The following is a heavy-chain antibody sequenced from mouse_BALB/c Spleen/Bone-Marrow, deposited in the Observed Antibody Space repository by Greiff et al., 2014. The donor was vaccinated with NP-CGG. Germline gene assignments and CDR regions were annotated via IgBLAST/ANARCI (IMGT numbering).Heavy chain of an antibody. Sequence: VQLQQSGPELVKPGASMKISCKASGYSFTGYTMNWVKQSHGKNLEWIGLINPYNSGTSYNQKFKGKATLTVDKSSSTAYMELLSLTSEDSAVYYCARDYYGFSYGFAYWGQGTLVTVSA. CDR2: INPYNSGT. V-gene: IGHV1-18*01. D-gene: IGHD1-1*01. CDR3: ARDYYGFSYGFAY. J-gene: IGHJ3*01. CDR1: GYSFTGYT.